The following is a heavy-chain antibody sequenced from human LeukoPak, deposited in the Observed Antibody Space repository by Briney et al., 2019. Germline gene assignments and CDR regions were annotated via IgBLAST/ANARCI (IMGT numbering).Heavy chain of an antibody. CDR2: ISGSGSSK. D-gene: IGHD6-19*01. CDR3: ATSQSTVAGIVGD. J-gene: IGHJ4*02. CDR1: GFTFSDYF. V-gene: IGHV3-11*04. Sequence: GGSLRLSCAASGFTFSDYFMTLIRQAPGKGLEWVSYISGSGSSKYYADSVKGRFTISRDNAKNSLYLQMNSLRVEDTAVYYCATSQSTVAGIVGDWGQGTLVTVSS.